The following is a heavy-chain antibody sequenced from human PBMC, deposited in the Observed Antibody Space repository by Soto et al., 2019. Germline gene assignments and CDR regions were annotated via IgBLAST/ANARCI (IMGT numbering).Heavy chain of an antibody. CDR2: ISGGGDTT. D-gene: IGHD6-13*01. CDR3: AKDPLYSSTLYYIDP. J-gene: IGHJ5*02. Sequence: VGSLRLSCAASGFTFGNYGMSWVRQAPGKGLEWVSAISGGGDTTYYADSVKGRFTISRDNSKNTLFLQMRSLRVEDTAVYYCAKDPLYSSTLYYIDPWGQGTLVTVSS. CDR1: GFTFGNYG. V-gene: IGHV3-23*01.